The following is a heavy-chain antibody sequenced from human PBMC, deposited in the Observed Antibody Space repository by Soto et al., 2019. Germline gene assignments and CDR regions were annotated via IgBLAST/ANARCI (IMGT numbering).Heavy chain of an antibody. CDR2: IGTAGDT. Sequence: GGFLRLSCAASGFTFSSYDMHWVRQATGKGLEWVSAIGTAGDTYYPGSVKGRFTISRENAKNSLYLQMNSLRAGDTAVYYCARLYPGIAAAGTPEWGQGTLVTVSS. J-gene: IGHJ4*02. CDR1: GFTFSSYD. D-gene: IGHD6-13*01. V-gene: IGHV3-13*01. CDR3: ARLYPGIAAAGTPE.